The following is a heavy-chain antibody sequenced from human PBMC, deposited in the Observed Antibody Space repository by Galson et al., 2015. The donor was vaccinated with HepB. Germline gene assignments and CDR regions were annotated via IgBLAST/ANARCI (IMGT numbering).Heavy chain of an antibody. CDR2: VNHRGTT. J-gene: IGHJ6*03. CDR1: GGSFSDYY. CDR3: ARSETNRARRYMDV. V-gene: IGHV4-34*01. Sequence: ETLSLTCAVSGGSFSDYYWSWIRQSPGKGLEWIGEVNHRGTTNYSPLFLSRVTISVDASKNQFSLNLRSVTAAGTAVYYCARSETNRARRYMDVRGKGTTVTVSS.